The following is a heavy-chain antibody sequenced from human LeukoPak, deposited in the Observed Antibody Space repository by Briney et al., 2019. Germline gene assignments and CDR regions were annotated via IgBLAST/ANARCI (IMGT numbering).Heavy chain of an antibody. Sequence: ASVKVSCTASGYTFTRYYMHWVPQAPGQGLEWMGRTNPNSGGTNYAQKFQGRVTMTRDTSISTAYMELSRLRSDDTAVYYCARNYYGSGSYDPISYWGQGTLVTVSS. D-gene: IGHD3-10*01. CDR1: GYTFTRYY. V-gene: IGHV1-2*06. CDR2: TNPNSGGT. J-gene: IGHJ4*02. CDR3: ARNYYGSGSYDPISY.